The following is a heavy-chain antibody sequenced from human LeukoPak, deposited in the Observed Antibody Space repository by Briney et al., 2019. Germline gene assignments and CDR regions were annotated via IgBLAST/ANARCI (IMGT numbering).Heavy chain of an antibody. V-gene: IGHV5-10-1*01. D-gene: IGHD3-10*01. CDR2: IDPSDSYT. CDR1: GYSFTSYW. CDR3: ARSDYYGSGPGVYYYYGMDV. Sequence: GESLKISCKGSGYSFTSYWIGWVRQMPGKGLEWMGRIDPSDSYTNYSPSFQGHVTISADKSISTAYLQWSSLKASDTAMYYCARSDYYGSGPGVYYYYGMDVWGQGTTVTVSS. J-gene: IGHJ6*02.